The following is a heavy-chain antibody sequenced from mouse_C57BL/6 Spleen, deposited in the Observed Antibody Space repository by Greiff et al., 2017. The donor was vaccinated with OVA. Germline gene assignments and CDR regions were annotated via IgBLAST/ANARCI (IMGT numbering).Heavy chain of an antibody. V-gene: IGHV14-4*01. CDR2: IDPENGDT. CDR1: GFNITDDY. J-gene: IGHJ4*01. Sequence: EVKLQESGAELVRPGASVKLSCTASGFNITDDYMHWVKQRPEQGLEWIGWIDPENGDTEYASKFQGKATITADTSSNTAYLQLSSLTSEDTAVYYCTTDDYDEGAMDYWGQGTSVTVSS. D-gene: IGHD2-4*01. CDR3: TTDDYDEGAMDY.